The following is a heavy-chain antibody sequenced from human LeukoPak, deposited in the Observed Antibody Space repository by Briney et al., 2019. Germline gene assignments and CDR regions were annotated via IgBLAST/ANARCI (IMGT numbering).Heavy chain of an antibody. CDR3: ARVMGIMITSCAFDI. J-gene: IGHJ3*02. V-gene: IGHV4-30-4*01. CDR2: IYYGGST. D-gene: IGHD3-16*01. CDR1: GGSISSGDYY. Sequence: SETLSLTCTVSGGSISSGDYYWSWIRQPPGKGLEWIGYIYYGGSTYYNPSLKSRVTISVDTSKNQFSLKLSSVTAADTAVYYCARVMGIMITSCAFDIWGQGTMVTVSS.